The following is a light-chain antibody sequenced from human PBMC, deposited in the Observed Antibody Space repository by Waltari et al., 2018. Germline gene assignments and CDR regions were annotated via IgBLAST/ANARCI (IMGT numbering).Light chain of an antibody. CDR2: DNI. V-gene: IGLV1-40*01. CDR1: SSNIGAGYN. CDR3: QSYDSNLNGHHWL. J-gene: IGLJ3*02. Sequence: QSVLTQPPSVSGAPGRRLTISCPGTSSNIGAGYNVQWYQHLPGAAPKLLIFDNINRPSGVPDRFSGSKSGASASLAITALQAEDEALYYCQSYDSNLNGHHWLFGGGTKLTVL.